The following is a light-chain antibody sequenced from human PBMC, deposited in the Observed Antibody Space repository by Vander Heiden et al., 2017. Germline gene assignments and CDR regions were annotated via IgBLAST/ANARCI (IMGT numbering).Light chain of an antibody. V-gene: IGKV4-1*01. CDR1: QSVLKNSNNKNY. CDR3: QQYNTTPRT. J-gene: IGKJ1*01. CDR2: WAS. Sequence: GARATINCKSSQSVLKNSNNKNYLSWYQVKPGQPPKLLICWASTRESGVPDRFSGSESGTDFSLTISSLQAEYVAVYYCQQYNTTPRTFGQGTKVEI.